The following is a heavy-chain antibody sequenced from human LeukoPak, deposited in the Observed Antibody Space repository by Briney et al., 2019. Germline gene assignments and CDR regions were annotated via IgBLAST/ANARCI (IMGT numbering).Heavy chain of an antibody. CDR3: TRQSENFSLDS. D-gene: IGHD3-3*01. CDR1: GFTFDDYG. V-gene: IGHV3-33*08. Sequence: GGSLRLSCAASGFTFDDYGMHWVRQAPGKGLEWVAIIWHDGSDKYYADSVKGRFTISRDNSKNTLYLQMNSLRAEDTAVYFCTRQSENFSLDSWGQGTLVTVSS. J-gene: IGHJ4*02. CDR2: IWHDGSDK.